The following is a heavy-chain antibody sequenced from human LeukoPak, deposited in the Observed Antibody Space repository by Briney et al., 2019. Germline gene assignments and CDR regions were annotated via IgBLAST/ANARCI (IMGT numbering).Heavy chain of an antibody. D-gene: IGHD5-18*01. J-gene: IGHJ4*02. CDR1: GGSISSYY. V-gene: IGHV4-59*01. Sequence: SETLSLTCTVSGGSISSYYWSWIRQPPGKGLEWIGYIYYSGSTNYNPSLKSRVTISVDTSKYQFSLKLSSVTAADTAVYYCARDRDTAMHGGAAFDYWGQGTLVTVSS. CDR3: ARDRDTAMHGGAAFDY. CDR2: IYYSGST.